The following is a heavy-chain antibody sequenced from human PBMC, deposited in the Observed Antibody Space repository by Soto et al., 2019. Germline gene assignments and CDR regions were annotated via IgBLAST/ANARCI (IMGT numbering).Heavy chain of an antibody. J-gene: IGHJ6*02. V-gene: IGHV3-30*18. CDR1: GFTFSSYG. D-gene: IGHD1-1*01. Sequence: GGSLRLSCAASGFTFSSYGMHWVRQAPGKWLEWVAVISYDGSNKYYADSVKGRFTISRDNSKNTLYLQMNSLRAEDAAVYYCAKATGTRPYGMDVWGQGXTVTV. CDR2: ISYDGSNK. CDR3: AKATGTRPYGMDV.